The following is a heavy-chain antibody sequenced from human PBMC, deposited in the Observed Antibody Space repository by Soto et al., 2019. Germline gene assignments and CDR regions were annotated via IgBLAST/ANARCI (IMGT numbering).Heavy chain of an antibody. CDR2: IILVFGTP. CDR1: GGSLSNYG. D-gene: IGHD3-22*01. J-gene: IGHJ6*02. V-gene: IGHV1-69*12. Sequence: QVQLVQSGAEVKKPGSSVKVSCKASGGSLSNYGISWVQQAPGQGLEWMGAIILVFGTPNYAQKFQDRVTITADESTTTVYMELRSLTSEDTAVYYCARGDATKIVVTTYYAMDVWGQGTTVTVSS. CDR3: ARGDATKIVVTTYYAMDV.